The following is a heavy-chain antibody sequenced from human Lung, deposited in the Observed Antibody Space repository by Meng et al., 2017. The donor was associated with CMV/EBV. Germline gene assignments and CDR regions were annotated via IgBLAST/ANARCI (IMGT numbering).Heavy chain of an antibody. J-gene: IGHJ5*02. CDR3: SRTLDH. CDR1: GFTFSTNW. CDR2: INPDGSEK. V-gene: IGHV3-7*01. Sequence: SLKISCAASGFTFSTNWMDWVRQTPGKGLEWVANINPDGSEKYYVGSVEGRFTISRDNGKNLLSLEMISLRAEDTGVYYCSRTLDHWGQRTLVTVSS.